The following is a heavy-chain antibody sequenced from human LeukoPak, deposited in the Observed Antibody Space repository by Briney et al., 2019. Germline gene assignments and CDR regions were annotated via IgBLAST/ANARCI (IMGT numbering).Heavy chain of an antibody. V-gene: IGHV3-21*01. D-gene: IGHD6-19*01. Sequence: GGSLRLSCAASGFTFSSYSMNWVRQAPGKGLEWVSSISSSSYIYYADSVKGRFTISRDNAKNSLYLQMNSLRAEDTAVYYCARDDSIAVAGNFDYWGQGTLVTVSS. CDR3: ARDDSIAVAGNFDY. CDR2: ISSSSYI. J-gene: IGHJ4*02. CDR1: GFTFSSYS.